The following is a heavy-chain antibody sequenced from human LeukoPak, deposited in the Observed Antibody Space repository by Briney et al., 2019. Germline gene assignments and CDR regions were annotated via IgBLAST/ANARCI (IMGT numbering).Heavy chain of an antibody. J-gene: IGHJ4*02. CDR1: GGSISSGGYY. Sequence: SETLSLTCTVSGGSISSGGYYWSWIRQPPGKGLEWIGYIYHSGSTYYNPSLKSRVTISVDRSKNQFSLKLSSVTAADTAVYYCARAYHIAATFDSWGQGTLVTVSS. D-gene: IGHD6-25*01. CDR2: IYHSGST. V-gene: IGHV4-30-2*01. CDR3: ARAYHIAATFDS.